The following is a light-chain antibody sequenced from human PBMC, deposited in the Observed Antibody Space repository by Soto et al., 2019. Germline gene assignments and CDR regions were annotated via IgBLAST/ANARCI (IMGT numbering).Light chain of an antibody. CDR3: QQYGGSPRT. Sequence: EIVLTQSPGTLSLSPGEIATLSCRASQSISSNFLAWYQQKPGRAPRLLIYGASSRATGIPDRFSGSGSGTDFTLTIIRLEPEDLAVYYCQQYGGSPRTFGQGTKVEIK. J-gene: IGKJ1*01. V-gene: IGKV3-20*01. CDR2: GAS. CDR1: QSISSNF.